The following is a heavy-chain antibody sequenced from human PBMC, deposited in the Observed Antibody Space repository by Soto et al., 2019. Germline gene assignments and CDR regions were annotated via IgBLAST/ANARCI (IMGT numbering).Heavy chain of an antibody. CDR3: ASDYRGWGTTPFDP. Sequence: VQLVESGGGVVQPGRSLRLSCAASGFTFSSYAMHWVRQAPGKGLEWVAVISYDGSNKYYADSVKGRFTISRDNSKNTLYLQMNSLRAEDTAVYYCASDYRGWGTTPFDPWGQGTLVTVSS. CDR2: ISYDGSNK. CDR1: GFTFSSYA. V-gene: IGHV3-30-3*01. D-gene: IGHD3-16*01. J-gene: IGHJ5*02.